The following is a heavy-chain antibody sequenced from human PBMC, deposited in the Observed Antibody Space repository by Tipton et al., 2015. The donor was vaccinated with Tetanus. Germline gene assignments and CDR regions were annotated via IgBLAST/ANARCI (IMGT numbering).Heavy chain of an antibody. CDR2: INHSGST. CDR3: ARGRQGGYYYGNWFDP. Sequence: TLSLTCAVYGGSFSGYYWSWIRQPPGKGLEWIGEINHSGSTNYNPSLKSRVTISVDTSKNQFSLKPSSVTAADTAVYYCARGRQGGYYYGNWFDPWGQGTLVTVSS. D-gene: IGHD3-22*01. J-gene: IGHJ5*02. CDR1: GGSFSGYY. V-gene: IGHV4-34*01.